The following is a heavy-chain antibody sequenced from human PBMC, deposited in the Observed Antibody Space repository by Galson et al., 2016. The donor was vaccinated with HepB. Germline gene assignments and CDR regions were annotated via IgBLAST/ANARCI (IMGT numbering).Heavy chain of an antibody. J-gene: IGHJ6*02. V-gene: IGHV3-21*01. CDR2: ISSSSSYI. D-gene: IGHD4-23*01. CDR1: GFTFSDFS. Sequence: SLRLSCAASGFTFSDFSMNWVRQAPGKGLEWVSSISSSSSYIYYADSVKGRFTISRDNARTSLYLQMNSLRAEDTAVYYCASHNVLAVACLDVWGQGTTVTVSS. CDR3: ASHNVLAVACLDV.